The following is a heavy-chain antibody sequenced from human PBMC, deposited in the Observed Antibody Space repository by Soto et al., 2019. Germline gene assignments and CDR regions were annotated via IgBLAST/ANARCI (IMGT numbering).Heavy chain of an antibody. CDR1: GFTFSSYS. Sequence: GGSLRLSCAASGFTFSSYSMNWVRQAPGKGLEWVSYISSSSSTIYYADSVKGRFTISRDNAKNSLYLQMNSLRAEDTAVYYCARAPHPDIVVVVAATLGMDVWGKGTTVTVSS. CDR3: ARAPHPDIVVVVAATLGMDV. V-gene: IGHV3-48*01. J-gene: IGHJ6*04. D-gene: IGHD2-15*01. CDR2: ISSSSSTI.